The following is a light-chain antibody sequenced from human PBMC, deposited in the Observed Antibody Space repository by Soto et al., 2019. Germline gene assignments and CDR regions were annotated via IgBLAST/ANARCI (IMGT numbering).Light chain of an antibody. CDR2: DAS. Sequence: EIVITQSPATLSVSPGERVTLSCRASQSVSSDFAWYQQKPGQAPRLLIYDASNRATGIPARFSGSGSGTDFTLTISSLEPEDFAVYYCQQRSNWPPITFGQGSRLEIK. V-gene: IGKV3-11*01. CDR3: QQRSNWPPIT. J-gene: IGKJ5*01. CDR1: QSVSSD.